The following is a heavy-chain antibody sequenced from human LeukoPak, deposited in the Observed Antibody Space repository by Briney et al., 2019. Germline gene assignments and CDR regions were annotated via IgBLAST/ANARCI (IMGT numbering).Heavy chain of an antibody. CDR2: TSGSGGST. V-gene: IGHV3-23*01. D-gene: IGHD2-15*01. J-gene: IGHJ4*02. CDR3: AKDRGYCSGGSCYFDF. CDR1: GFTFSSYA. Sequence: GGSLRLSCAASGFTFSSYAMSWVRQAPGKGLEWVSATSGSGGSTYYADSVKGRFTISRDNSKNTLYLQMNSLRAEDTAVYYCAKDRGYCSGGSCYFDFWGQGTLVTVSS.